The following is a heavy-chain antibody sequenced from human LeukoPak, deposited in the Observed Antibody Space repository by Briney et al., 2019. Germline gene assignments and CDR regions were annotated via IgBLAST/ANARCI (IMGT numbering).Heavy chain of an antibody. CDR3: ARGGIQLWLFDY. CDR2: INWNGGST. CDR1: GFTFDDYG. J-gene: IGHJ4*02. D-gene: IGHD5-18*01. V-gene: IGHV3-20*04. Sequence: GGSLRLSCAASGFTFDDYGMSWVRQAPGKGLEWVSGINWNGGSTGYADSVKGRFTISRDNSKNTLYLQMNSLRAEDTAVYYCARGGIQLWLFDYWGQGTLVTVSS.